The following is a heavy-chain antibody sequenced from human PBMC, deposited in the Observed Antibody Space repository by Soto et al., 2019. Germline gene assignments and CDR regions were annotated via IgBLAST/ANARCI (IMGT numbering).Heavy chain of an antibody. CDR1: GFTFSSYG. D-gene: IGHD3-22*01. J-gene: IGHJ4*02. Sequence: GGSLRLSCAASGFTFSSYGMHWVRQAPGKGLEWVAVISYDGSNKYYADSVKGRFTISRDNSKNTLYLQMNSLRAEDTAVYYCAKDDSSGPFDYWGQGTLVTVSS. V-gene: IGHV3-30*18. CDR3: AKDDSSGPFDY. CDR2: ISYDGSNK.